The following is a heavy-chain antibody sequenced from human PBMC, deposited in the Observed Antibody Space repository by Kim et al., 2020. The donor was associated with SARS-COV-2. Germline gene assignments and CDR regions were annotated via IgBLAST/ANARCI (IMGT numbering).Heavy chain of an antibody. CDR2: MNPNSGNT. J-gene: IGHJ5*02. CDR3: ARVSEGSGYYFRSS. V-gene: IGHV1-8*01. D-gene: IGHD3-22*01. Sequence: ASVKVSCKASGYTFTSYDINWVRQATGQGLEWMGWMNPNSGNTGYAQKFQGRVTMTRNTSIRTAYMELSSLRSEDTAVYYCARVSEGSGYYFRSSWGQGTLVTVSS. CDR1: GYTFTSYD.